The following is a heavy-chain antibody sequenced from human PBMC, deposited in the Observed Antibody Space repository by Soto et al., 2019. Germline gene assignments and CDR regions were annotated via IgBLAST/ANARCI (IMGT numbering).Heavy chain of an antibody. Sequence: QVQLQESGPGLVKPSQTLSLTCTVSGGSISSGDYYWSWIRQPPGKGLEWIGYIYYSGSTYYNPSXXRXVXXSVDTSKNHFSLKLSSVTAADTAVYYCARAPLGDYWGQGTLVTVSS. J-gene: IGHJ4*02. V-gene: IGHV4-30-4*01. CDR2: IYYSGST. CDR3: ARAPLGDY. D-gene: IGHD3-3*01. CDR1: GGSISSGDYY.